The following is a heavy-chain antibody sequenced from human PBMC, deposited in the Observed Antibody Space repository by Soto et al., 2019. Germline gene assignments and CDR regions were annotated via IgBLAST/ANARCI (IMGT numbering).Heavy chain of an antibody. V-gene: IGHV1-3*04. Sequence: QVQLVQSGPEVKKPGAPVKVSCKASGYTLTYYSIHWVRQAPGQSLEWMGWVHTGNGATKYSQRLQDRITITRDTSADTASMELSSLTSEDTAVYXCARGHGGGSYRIDYWGQGTLVTVSS. CDR1: GYTLTYYS. CDR3: ARGHGGGSYRIDY. J-gene: IGHJ4*02. CDR2: VHTGNGAT. D-gene: IGHD3-16*02.